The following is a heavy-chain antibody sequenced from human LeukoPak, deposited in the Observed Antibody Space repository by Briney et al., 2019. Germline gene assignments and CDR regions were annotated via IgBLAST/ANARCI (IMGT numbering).Heavy chain of an antibody. J-gene: IGHJ6*03. CDR3: ARGGSGHYYFYMDV. V-gene: IGHV1-18*01. Sequence: ASVKVSCKASGYTFSDYGINWVRQAPGQGLEWMGWISGDNGDTNYAQKFQGRVTMTTDTSTSTGYMELRSLRSDDTAVYYCARGGSGHYYFYMDVWGKGTTVTVSS. CDR1: GYTFSDYG. D-gene: IGHD3-3*01. CDR2: ISGDNGDT.